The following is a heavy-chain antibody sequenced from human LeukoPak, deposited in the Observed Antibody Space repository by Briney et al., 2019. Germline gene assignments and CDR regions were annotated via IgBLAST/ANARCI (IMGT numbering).Heavy chain of an antibody. CDR2: IYYSGNT. D-gene: IGHD3/OR15-3a*01. V-gene: IGHV4-59*04. J-gene: IGHJ4*02. CDR1: GGSISSYY. Sequence: SETLSLTCTASGGSISSYYWSWIRQPPGKGLEWIGSIYYSGNTYYNASLKSQVSISIDTSKNQFSLRLTSVTAADTAVYYCARQTGSGLFILPGGQGTLVTVSS. CDR3: ARQTGSGLFILP.